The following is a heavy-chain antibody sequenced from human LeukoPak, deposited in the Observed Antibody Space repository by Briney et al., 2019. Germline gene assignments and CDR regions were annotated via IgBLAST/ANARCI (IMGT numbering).Heavy chain of an antibody. J-gene: IGHJ4*02. Sequence: PGGSLRLSCAGAGFTFSNYGMSWVRQAPGKGLEWVSTITTSDGNTYYADSVKGRFTVSRDNSKNTLFLQMNSLRAEDTAVYYCAKDGGLWVSAHWGDSWGRGTLVTVSS. D-gene: IGHD7-27*01. CDR1: GFTFSNYG. V-gene: IGHV3-23*01. CDR3: AKDGGLWVSAHWGDS. CDR2: ITTSDGNT.